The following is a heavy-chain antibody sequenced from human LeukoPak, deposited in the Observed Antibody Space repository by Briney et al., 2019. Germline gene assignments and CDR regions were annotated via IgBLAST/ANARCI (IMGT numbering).Heavy chain of an antibody. D-gene: IGHD2-2*01. CDR2: IDVAGGT. CDR3: VRELHGASFTYFDL. CDR1: GFTFSSHD. V-gene: IGHV3-13*04. Sequence: PGGSLRLSCAASGFTFSSHDMHWVRQATGEGLEWVSAIDVAGGTYYPGSVEGRFTISRENAKNSLYLQMDSLRAGDTAMYYCVRELHGASFTYFDLWGRGVLVTVSS. J-gene: IGHJ2*01.